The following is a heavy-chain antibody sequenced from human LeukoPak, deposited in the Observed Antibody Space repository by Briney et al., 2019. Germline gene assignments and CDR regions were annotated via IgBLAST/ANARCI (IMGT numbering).Heavy chain of an antibody. D-gene: IGHD6-25*01. V-gene: IGHV3-53*01. CDR2: IYSGGST. Sequence: PGGSLRLSCAASGFTVSSNYMSWVRQAPGKGLEWVSVIYSGGSTYYADSVKGRFTISRDNSKNTLYLQMNSLRAEDTAVYYCARAGGIAAAGFVDVWGKGTTVNVSS. CDR3: ARAGGIAAAGFVDV. CDR1: GFTVSSNY. J-gene: IGHJ6*04.